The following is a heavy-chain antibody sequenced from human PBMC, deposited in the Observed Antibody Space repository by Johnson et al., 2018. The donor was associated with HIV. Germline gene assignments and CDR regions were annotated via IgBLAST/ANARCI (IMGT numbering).Heavy chain of an antibody. V-gene: IGHV3-66*01. J-gene: IGHJ3*02. CDR1: GFTISSKY. CDR3: ARGKYYYDSSGYYGPKTINGAFDI. CDR2: IYNSGPT. Sequence: VQLVESGGGLVQPGGSLRLSCAASGFTISSKYFNWVRQAPGKGLEWVSVIYNSGPTYYGDSVKGRFTISRDNSKNTLYLQMNSLRAEDTAVYYCARGKYYYDSSGYYGPKTINGAFDILGQGTMVTVSS. D-gene: IGHD3-22*01.